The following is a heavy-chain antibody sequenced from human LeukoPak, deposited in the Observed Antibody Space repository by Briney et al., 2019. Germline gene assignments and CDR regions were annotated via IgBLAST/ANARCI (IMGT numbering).Heavy chain of an antibody. J-gene: IGHJ4*02. CDR3: ARMPPVEMATVHFDY. V-gene: IGHV3-7*01. CDR1: GFTFSSYW. CDR2: IKQDGSEK. Sequence: SGGSLRLSCAASGFTFSSYWMSWVRQAPGKGLEWVANIKQDGSEKYYVDSVKGRFTISRDNAKNSLYLQMNSLRAEDTAVYYCARMPPVEMATVHFDYWGQGTLVTVSS. D-gene: IGHD5-24*01.